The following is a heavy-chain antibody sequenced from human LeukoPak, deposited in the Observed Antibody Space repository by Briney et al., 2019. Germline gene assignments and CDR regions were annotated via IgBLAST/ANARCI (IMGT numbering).Heavy chain of an antibody. CDR3: ARLGVFDY. J-gene: IGHJ4*02. Sequence: SETLSLTCTVSGGSISSSSYYWGWIRQPPGKGLEWIGSIYYSGSTYYNPSLKSRVTISVDTSKNQFSLKLSSVTAADTAVYYCARLGVFDYWGQGTLVTVSS. CDR2: IYYSGST. CDR1: GGSISSSSYY. V-gene: IGHV4-39*01.